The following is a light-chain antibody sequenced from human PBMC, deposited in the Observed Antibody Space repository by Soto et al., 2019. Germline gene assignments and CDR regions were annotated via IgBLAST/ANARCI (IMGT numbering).Light chain of an antibody. Sequence: QSALTQPPSASGSPGQSVTISCTGTSSDVGGCKFVSWYQQYPGKAPKLIIFEVIKRPSGVPDRFSGSKSGNTASLTVSGLQDDDEDDYYCSSCAGSTSPYVFGSGTKLTVL. J-gene: IGLJ1*01. CDR1: SSDVGGCKF. CDR3: SSCAGSTSPYV. V-gene: IGLV2-8*01. CDR2: EVI.